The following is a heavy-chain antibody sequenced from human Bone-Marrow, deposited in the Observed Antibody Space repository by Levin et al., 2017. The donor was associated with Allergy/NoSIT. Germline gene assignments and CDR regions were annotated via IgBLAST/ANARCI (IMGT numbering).Heavy chain of an antibody. D-gene: IGHD1-26*01. CDR1: GASISTYY. CDR3: ARATGTYYLFDS. J-gene: IGHJ4*02. Sequence: MPSETLSLTCTVSGASISTYYWSWIRQPPGKGLEWMAHILYDGNSDVNPSLESRVTISVDTSKNQFSLRLTSVTAADTAVYYCARATGTYYLFDSWGQGTLVTVSS. V-gene: IGHV4-59*01. CDR2: ILYDGNS.